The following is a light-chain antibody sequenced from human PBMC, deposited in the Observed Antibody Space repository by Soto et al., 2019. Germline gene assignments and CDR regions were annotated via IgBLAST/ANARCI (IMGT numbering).Light chain of an antibody. CDR1: SSDIGAYNY. V-gene: IGLV2-11*01. CDR2: DVS. Sequence: QPVLTQPRSVSGSPGQSVTISCTGTSSDIGAYNYVSWFQQHPGKAPKLMMSDVSKRPSGVPDRFSGSKSGTTASLTISGLQGEDEADYYCCSYAGSYTLLFGGGTKVTVL. CDR3: CSYAGSYTLL. J-gene: IGLJ2*01.